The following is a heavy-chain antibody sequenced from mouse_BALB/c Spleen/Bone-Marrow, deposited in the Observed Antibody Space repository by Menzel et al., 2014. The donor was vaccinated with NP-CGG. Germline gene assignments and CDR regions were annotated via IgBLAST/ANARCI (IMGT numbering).Heavy chain of an antibody. V-gene: IGHV1-4*02. D-gene: IGHD1-1*01. CDR3: AREATYYAYFDY. Sequence: QVQLQQSAGELARPGASVKMSCKASGYTFTSNTIQWVKQRPGQGLEWIGYTNPTRGYTDYNQKFKDKTTLTADKSSSTAYMQLSSLTSEDSAVYYCAREATYYAYFDYWGQGTILTVSS. J-gene: IGHJ2*01. CDR1: GYTFTSNT. CDR2: TNPTRGYT.